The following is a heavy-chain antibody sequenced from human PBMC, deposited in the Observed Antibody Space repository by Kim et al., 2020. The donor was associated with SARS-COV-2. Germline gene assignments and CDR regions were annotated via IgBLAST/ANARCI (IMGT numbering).Heavy chain of an antibody. CDR2: DGWTT. Sequence: DGWTTDYAAHVTGRFTISRDDSKDTLYLQMNSLKTEDTAVYYCTTEMGDWGQGTMVTVSS. J-gene: IGHJ4*02. V-gene: IGHV3-15*01. D-gene: IGHD1-26*01. CDR3: TTEMGD.